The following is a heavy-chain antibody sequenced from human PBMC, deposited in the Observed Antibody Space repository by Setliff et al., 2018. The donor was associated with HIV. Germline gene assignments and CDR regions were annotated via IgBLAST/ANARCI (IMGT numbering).Heavy chain of an antibody. Sequence: SETLSLTFTVSGDSISSSYYWTWIRQPPGKGLEWIGYIYTSGSTNYNPSLKNRVTISVDTSKNQFSLRLSSVAAADTAVYYCARGYSSSWYDSWGQGTLVTVSS. J-gene: IGHJ5*01. V-gene: IGHV4-4*08. CDR2: IYTSGST. CDR3: ARGYSSSWYDS. CDR1: GDSISSSYY. D-gene: IGHD6-13*01.